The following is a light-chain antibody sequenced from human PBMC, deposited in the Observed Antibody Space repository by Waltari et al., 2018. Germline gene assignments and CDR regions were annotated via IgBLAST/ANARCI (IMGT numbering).Light chain of an antibody. CDR3: QQSFSTPRYT. CDR1: QTISTY. CDR2: VAS. V-gene: IGKV1-39*01. Sequence: DIQMPQSTSSLSASVGDRVTITCRASQTISTYLNWYQQKPGKAPKLLIYVASSLQSGVPSRFSGNGSGTDFTLTISSLQPEDFATYYCQQSFSTPRYTFGQGTKLEIK. J-gene: IGKJ2*01.